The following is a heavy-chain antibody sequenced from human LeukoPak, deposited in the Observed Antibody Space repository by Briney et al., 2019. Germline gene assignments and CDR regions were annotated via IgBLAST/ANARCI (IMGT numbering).Heavy chain of an antibody. J-gene: IGHJ4*02. CDR1: GFTFSSYA. Sequence: GGSLRLSCAASGFTFSSYAMSWVLQAPGKGLEWVSAISGSGGSTYYADSVKGRFTISRDNSKNTLYLQMNSLRAEDTAVYYCAKGGGLYCSSTSCPWNYLDYWGQGTLVTVSS. V-gene: IGHV3-23*01. D-gene: IGHD2-2*01. CDR2: ISGSGGST. CDR3: AKGGGLYCSSTSCPWNYLDY.